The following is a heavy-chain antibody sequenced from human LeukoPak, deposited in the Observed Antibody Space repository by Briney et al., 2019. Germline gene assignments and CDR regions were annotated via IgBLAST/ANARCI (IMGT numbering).Heavy chain of an antibody. J-gene: IGHJ4*02. Sequence: GASVKVSCKASGYTFTDYYIYWVRQATGQGLEWMGWINPKSTGTKFARKFQGRVTMTRDTSISAAYMELTSLTSDDTAVYYCARGVTMVRDVILKWDYWGQGTLVTVSS. V-gene: IGHV1-2*02. CDR2: INPKSTGT. CDR1: GYTFTDYY. CDR3: ARGVTMVRDVILKWDY. D-gene: IGHD3-10*01.